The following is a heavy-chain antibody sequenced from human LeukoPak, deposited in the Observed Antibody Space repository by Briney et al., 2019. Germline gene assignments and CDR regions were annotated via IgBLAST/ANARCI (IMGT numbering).Heavy chain of an antibody. V-gene: IGHV3-7*01. CDR3: MTGYSSHWYNEGNY. D-gene: IGHD6-19*01. CDR1: GFTFSRFW. CDR2: IKPDGSGE. J-gene: IGHJ4*02. Sequence: GGSLRLSCVASGFTFSRFWMIWVRQAPGKGLEWVAMIKPDGSGEYYLDSVKGRFTISRDNAKNSLYLQMSSLRADDTAVYFCMTGYSSHWYNEGNYWGQGILVTVSS.